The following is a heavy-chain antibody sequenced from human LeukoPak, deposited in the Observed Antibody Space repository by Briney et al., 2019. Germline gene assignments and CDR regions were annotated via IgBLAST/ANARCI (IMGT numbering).Heavy chain of an antibody. Sequence: GGSLRLSCSASGFTFSSYAMHWVRQAPGKGLEYVSAISSNGGSTYYADFVKGSFTISRDNSKNTLYLQMSSLRAEDTAVYYCVKGQYSGYDAGFDYWGQGTLVTVSS. V-gene: IGHV3-64D*06. CDR2: ISSNGGST. J-gene: IGHJ4*02. CDR3: VKGQYSGYDAGFDY. D-gene: IGHD5-12*01. CDR1: GFTFSSYA.